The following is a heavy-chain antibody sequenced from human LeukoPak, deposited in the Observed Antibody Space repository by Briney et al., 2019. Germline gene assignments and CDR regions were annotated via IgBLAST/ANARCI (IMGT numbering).Heavy chain of an antibody. CDR2: INHSGST. V-gene: IGHV4-34*01. D-gene: IGHD2-2*02. CDR1: GFTFSSYA. CDR3: ARVRVVPAAIGYYYYYYGMDV. Sequence: LRLSCAASGFTFSSYAMHWVRQPPGKGLEWIGEINHSGSTNYNPSLKSRVTISVDTSKNQFSLKLSSVTAADTAVYYCARVRVVPAAIGYYYYYYGMDVWGQGTTVTVSS. J-gene: IGHJ6*02.